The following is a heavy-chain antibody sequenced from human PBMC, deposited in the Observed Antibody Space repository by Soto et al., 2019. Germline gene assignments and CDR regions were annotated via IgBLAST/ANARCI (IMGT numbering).Heavy chain of an antibody. CDR1: GGSISSSY. V-gene: IGHV4-59*01. CDR3: ARVCSTSCYNYYYYMDV. D-gene: IGHD2-2*02. Sequence: SETLSLTCTVSGGSISSSYWTWIRQPPGKGLEWIGYIYYSGSTNYNPSLMSRVTISVDTSKNQFSLNLSSVTAADTAIYYCARVCSTSCYNYYYYMDVWGKGTTVTVSS. J-gene: IGHJ6*03. CDR2: IYYSGST.